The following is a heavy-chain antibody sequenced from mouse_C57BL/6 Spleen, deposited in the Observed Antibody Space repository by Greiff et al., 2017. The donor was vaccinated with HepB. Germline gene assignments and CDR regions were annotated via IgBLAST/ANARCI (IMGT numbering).Heavy chain of an antibody. Sequence: VQLQQSGAELVRPGASVTLSCKASGYTFTDYEMHWVKQTPVHGLEWIGAIDPATGGTAYNQKFKGKAILTADKSSSTAYMGLRSLTSEDSAVYYCTRSMNYGSTLFDYWGQGTTLTVSS. J-gene: IGHJ2*01. CDR2: IDPATGGT. D-gene: IGHD1-1*01. V-gene: IGHV1-15*01. CDR3: TRSMNYGSTLFDY. CDR1: GYTFTDYE.